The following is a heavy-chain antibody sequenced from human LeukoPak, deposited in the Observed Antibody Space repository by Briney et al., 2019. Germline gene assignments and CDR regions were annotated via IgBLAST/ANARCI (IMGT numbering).Heavy chain of an antibody. J-gene: IGHJ4*02. CDR3: AGGPDGLWWLPYFDY. CDR2: IIPIFGTA. D-gene: IGHD2-21*01. V-gene: IGHV1-69*13. Sequence: SVKVSCKASGGTFSSYAISWVRQAPGQGLEWMGGIIPIFGTANYAQKFQGRVTITADESTSTAYMELSSLRSEDTAEYYCAGGPDGLWWLPYFDYWGQGTLVTVSS. CDR1: GGTFSSYA.